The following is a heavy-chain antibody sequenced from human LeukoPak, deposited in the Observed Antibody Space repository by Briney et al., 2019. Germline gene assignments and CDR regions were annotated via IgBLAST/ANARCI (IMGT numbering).Heavy chain of an antibody. J-gene: IGHJ5*02. CDR2: TRYDGDTK. V-gene: IGHV3-30*02. Sequence: GGSLRLSCAASGFIFSRYGMHWVRQAPGKGLEWVAFTRYDGDTKFYADSVKDRFTIFRDNSKNTLYLQMNSLRPDDTAVYYCAKPPLAFEGTSWYLSSFDPWGQGTLVTVSS. CDR3: AKPPLAFEGTSWYLSSFDP. CDR1: GFIFSRYG. D-gene: IGHD6-13*01.